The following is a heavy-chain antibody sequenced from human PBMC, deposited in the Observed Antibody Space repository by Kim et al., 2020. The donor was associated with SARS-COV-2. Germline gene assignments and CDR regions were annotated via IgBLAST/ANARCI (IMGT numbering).Heavy chain of an antibody. CDR2: ISSSSSYI. CDR3: ARDVFSWELLQLGEYYYYGMDV. CDR1: GFTFSSYS. J-gene: IGHJ6*02. Sequence: GGSLRLSCAASGFTFSSYSMNWVRQAPGKGLEWVSSISSSSSYIYYADSVKGRFTISRDNAKNSLYLQMNILRAEDTAVYYCARDVFSWELLQLGEYYYYGMDVWGQGTTVTVSS. D-gene: IGHD1-26*01. V-gene: IGHV3-21*01.